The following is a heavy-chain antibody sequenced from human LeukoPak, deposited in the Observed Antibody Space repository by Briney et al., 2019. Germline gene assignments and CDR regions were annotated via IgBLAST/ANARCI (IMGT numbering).Heavy chain of an antibody. CDR1: GYTFTSYD. Sequence: ASVKVSCKASGYTFTSYDINWVRQATGQGLEWMGWMNPNSGNTGYAQKFQGRVTMTRNTSISTAYMELSSLRSDDTAVYYCARAHRSALAGTKDLDYWGQGTLVTVSS. V-gene: IGHV1-8*01. J-gene: IGHJ4*02. CDR3: ARAHRSALAGTKDLDY. CDR2: MNPNSGNT. D-gene: IGHD6-19*01.